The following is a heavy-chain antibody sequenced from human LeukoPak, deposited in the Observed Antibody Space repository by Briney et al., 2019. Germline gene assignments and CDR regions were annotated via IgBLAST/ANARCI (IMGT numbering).Heavy chain of an antibody. CDR1: GFTFDDYA. CDR2: IRWDSGSI. CDR3: ARKTSTVTTFGAFDI. V-gene: IGHV3-9*03. D-gene: IGHD4-17*01. J-gene: IGHJ3*02. Sequence: PGGSLRLSCVASGFTFDDYAMYWVRQAPGKGLEWVSGIRWDSGSIGYADSVKGRFTISRDNAKNSLYLQMNSLRDEDMALYYCARKTSTVTTFGAFDIWGQGTMVTVSS.